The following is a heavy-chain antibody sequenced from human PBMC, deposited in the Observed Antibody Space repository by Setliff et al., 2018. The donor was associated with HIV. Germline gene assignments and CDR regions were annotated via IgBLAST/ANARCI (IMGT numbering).Heavy chain of an antibody. J-gene: IGHJ4*02. V-gene: IGHV3-30*02. CDR2: IQYDGSNK. CDR1: GFTFNNYG. Sequence: GGSLRLSCAASGFTFNNYGMHWVRQAPGKGLEWVAFIQYDGSNKYYADSVKGRFTISRDNSKNTLYLQMNSLSAEDTALYYCVKVPGSGIVRYFDYWGQGTLVTVSS. CDR3: VKVPGSGIVRYFDY. D-gene: IGHD3-22*01.